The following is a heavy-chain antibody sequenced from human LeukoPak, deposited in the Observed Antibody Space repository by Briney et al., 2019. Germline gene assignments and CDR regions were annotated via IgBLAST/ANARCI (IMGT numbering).Heavy chain of an antibody. CDR2: IIPIFGTA. CDR3: ATSPSSIAAHLDY. CDR1: GGTFSSYA. J-gene: IGHJ4*02. V-gene: IGHV1-69*05. Sequence: SVKVSCKASGGTFSSYAISWVRQAPGQGLELMGGIIPIFGTANYAQKFQGRVTITTDESTSTAYMELSSLRSEDTAVYYCATSPSSIAAHLDYWGQGTLVTVSS. D-gene: IGHD6-6*01.